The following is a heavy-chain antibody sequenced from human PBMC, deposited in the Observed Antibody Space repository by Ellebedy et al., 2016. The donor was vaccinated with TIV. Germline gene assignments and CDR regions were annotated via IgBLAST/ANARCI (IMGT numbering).Heavy chain of an antibody. D-gene: IGHD4-11*01. CDR2: IKSDGSGT. J-gene: IGHJ5*02. Sequence: HTGGSLRLXXVASGFTFGRYWMHWVRQVPGNKLVWVSRIKSDGSGTTYADSVKGRFTTSRDNARNTLYLQMNSLRGEDTAVYFCARDRGDYSISGPWGQGTLVTVSS. V-gene: IGHV3-74*01. CDR3: ARDRGDYSISGP. CDR1: GFTFGRYW.